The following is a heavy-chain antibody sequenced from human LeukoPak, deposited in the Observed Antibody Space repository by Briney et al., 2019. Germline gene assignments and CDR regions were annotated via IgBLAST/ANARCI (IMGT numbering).Heavy chain of an antibody. Sequence: ASVKVSCKASGYTFTSYGISWVRQAPGRGLEWMGWISAYNGNTNYAQKLQGRVTMTTDTSTSTAYMELRSLRSDDTAVYYCARAPSSGWGPPFYYYYYYYMDVWGKGTTVTISS. V-gene: IGHV1-18*01. CDR1: GYTFTSYG. J-gene: IGHJ6*03. CDR3: ARAPSSGWGPPFYYYYYYYMDV. CDR2: ISAYNGNT. D-gene: IGHD6-19*01.